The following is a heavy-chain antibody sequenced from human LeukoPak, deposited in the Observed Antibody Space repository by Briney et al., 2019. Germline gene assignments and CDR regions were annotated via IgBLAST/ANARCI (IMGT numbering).Heavy chain of an antibody. D-gene: IGHD2-2*01. J-gene: IGHJ5*02. V-gene: IGHV1-24*01. CDR1: GYTLTELS. CDR3: TTERTPADYCRSTSCYLWFDP. CDR2: FDPEDGET. Sequence: ASVKVSCKVSGYTLTELSMHWVRQAPGKGLEWMGGFDPEDGETIYAQKFQGRVTMTEDTSTETAYMELSSLRSEDTAVYYCTTERTPADYCRSTSCYLWFDPWGQGTLVTVSS.